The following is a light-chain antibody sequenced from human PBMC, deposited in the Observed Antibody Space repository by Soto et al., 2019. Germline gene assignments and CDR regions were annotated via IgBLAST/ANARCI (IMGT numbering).Light chain of an antibody. J-gene: IGKJ4*01. V-gene: IGKV1-33*01. Sequence: DIQMTQSPSFVSVSVGDRVTITCQASQDIRNYLNWYQQKPGKAPKVLIYDDSNLETGVPSRFSGSGSGTDFTFTISSLQPEDMATYYCQQYYNLPLTFGGGTKVSI. CDR3: QQYYNLPLT. CDR2: DDS. CDR1: QDIRNY.